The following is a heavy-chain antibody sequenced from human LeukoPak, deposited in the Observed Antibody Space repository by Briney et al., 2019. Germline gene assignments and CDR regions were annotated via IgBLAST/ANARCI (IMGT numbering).Heavy chain of an antibody. CDR3: AREGSSWYDFGY. D-gene: IGHD6-13*01. CDR2: ISAYNGNT. V-gene: IGHV1-18*01. J-gene: IGHJ4*02. Sequence: ASVKVSWKASGYVFTNYGISWVRQAPGQGLEWMGWISAYNGNTNYAEKFQGRVTMTTDTSTSTAYMELTNLRSDDTAVYYCAREGSSWYDFGYWGQGTLVTVSS. CDR1: GYVFTNYG.